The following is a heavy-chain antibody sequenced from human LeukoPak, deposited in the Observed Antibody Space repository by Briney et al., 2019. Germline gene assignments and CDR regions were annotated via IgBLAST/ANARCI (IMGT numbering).Heavy chain of an antibody. CDR3: ASGLRYFDWLLDY. CDR2: ISGSGGST. CDR1: GFTFSSYA. Sequence: GSLRLSCAASGFTFSSYAMSWVRQAPGKGLEWVSAISGSGGSTYYADSVKGRFTISRDNSKNTLYLQMNSLRAEDTAVYYCASGLRYFDWLLDYWGQGTLVTVSS. J-gene: IGHJ4*02. V-gene: IGHV3-23*01. D-gene: IGHD3-9*01.